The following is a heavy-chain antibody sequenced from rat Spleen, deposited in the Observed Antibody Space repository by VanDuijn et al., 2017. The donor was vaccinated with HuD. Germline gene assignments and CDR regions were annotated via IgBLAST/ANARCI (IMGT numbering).Heavy chain of an antibody. V-gene: IGHV5-58*01. CDR3: ARHSNWGFDY. CDR1: GFTFSSYW. CDR2: ISTDGGNT. J-gene: IGHJ2*01. D-gene: IGHD5-1*01. Sequence: EVQLVETGGGLVQPGRSLKLSCVASGFTFSSYWMYWIRQAPGKRLEWISSISTDGGNTYYPDSVKGRFTISRDNADNTVYLQMNSLRSEDTATYYCARHSNWGFDYWGQGVMVTVSS.